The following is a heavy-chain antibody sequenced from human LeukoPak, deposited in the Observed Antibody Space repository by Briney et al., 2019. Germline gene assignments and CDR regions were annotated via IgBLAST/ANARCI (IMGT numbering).Heavy chain of an antibody. CDR2: INPNSGGT. J-gene: IGHJ4*02. CDR3: ARGGSRVPRPVFDY. V-gene: IGHV1-2*02. Sequence: GASVKVSCKASGYTFTGYYMHWVRQAPGQGLEWMGWINPNSGGTNYAQTFQGRVTMTTDTSISTAYMELSRLRSDDTAVYYCARGGSRVPRPVFDYWGQGTLVTVSS. CDR1: GYTFTGYY. D-gene: IGHD3-10*01.